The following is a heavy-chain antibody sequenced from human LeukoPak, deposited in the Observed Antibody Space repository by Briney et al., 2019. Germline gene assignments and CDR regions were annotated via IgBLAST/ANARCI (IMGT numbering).Heavy chain of an antibody. J-gene: IGHJ1*01. D-gene: IGHD4-17*01. CDR3: ARGPNDYGDSGAEYFQH. CDR2: IYHSGST. V-gene: IGHV4-30-2*01. Sequence: SVTLSLTCAVSGGSISSGGYSWSWIRQPPGKGLEWIGYIYHSGSTYYNPSLKSRVTISVDRSKNQFSLKLSSVTAADTAVYYCARGPNDYGDSGAEYFQHWGQGTLVTVSS. CDR1: GGSISSGGYS.